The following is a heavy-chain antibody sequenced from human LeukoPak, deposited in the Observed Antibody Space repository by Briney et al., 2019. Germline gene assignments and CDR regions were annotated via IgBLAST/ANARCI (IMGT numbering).Heavy chain of an antibody. CDR2: ISGSGGST. D-gene: IGHD2-2*01. V-gene: IGHV3-23*01. CDR1: GFTFSSYA. J-gene: IGHJ4*02. Sequence: PGGSLRLSCAASGFTFSSYAMSWVRQAPGKGLEWVSAISGSGGSTYYADSVKGRFTISRDNSKNTLYLQMNSLRAEDTAVYYCAKGEIIVVVPAAIDYWGQGTLVTVSS. CDR3: AKGEIIVVVPAAIDY.